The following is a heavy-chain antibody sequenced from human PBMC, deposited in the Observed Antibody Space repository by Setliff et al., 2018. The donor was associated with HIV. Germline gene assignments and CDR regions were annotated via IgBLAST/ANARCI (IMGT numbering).Heavy chain of an antibody. Sequence: PSETLSLTCTVSGGSIRNYYWSWIRQPPGKGLEWIGYIYHSGSTNYNPPLKSRVTMSIDTYKHQFSLKLSSVTAADSAVYFCAKAAPGSIPGFPEYFHHWGQGTLVTVSS. CDR2: IYHSGST. D-gene: IGHD2-15*01. CDR3: AKAAPGSIPGFPEYFHH. V-gene: IGHV4-59*01. J-gene: IGHJ1*01. CDR1: GGSIRNYY.